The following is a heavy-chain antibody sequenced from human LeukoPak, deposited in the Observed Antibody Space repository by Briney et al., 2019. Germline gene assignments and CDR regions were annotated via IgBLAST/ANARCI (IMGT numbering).Heavy chain of an antibody. Sequence: ASVKVSCKASGYTFTSYGISWVRQAPGQGLEWMGWISGYNGNTNNAQSFQGRVTMTTDTSTSTAYMELRSLRSDDTAVYYCARTNSGSYSLGVWGQGTLVTVSS. CDR3: ARTNSGSYSLGV. CDR1: GYTFTSYG. CDR2: ISGYNGNT. D-gene: IGHD1-26*01. J-gene: IGHJ4*02. V-gene: IGHV1-18*01.